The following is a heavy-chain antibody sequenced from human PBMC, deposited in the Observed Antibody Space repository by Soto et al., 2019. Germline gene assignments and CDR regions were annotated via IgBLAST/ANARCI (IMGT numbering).Heavy chain of an antibody. V-gene: IGHV4-59*08. Sequence: SETLSLTCTVSGGSNSNYHWSWIRQPPGKGLEWIGYIYYSGSTNYNPSLKSRVTISVDTSKNQFSLKLRSVTAADTAVYYCTRHLGRAVAGFDYWGQGTLVTVSS. CDR2: IYYSGST. J-gene: IGHJ4*02. CDR3: TRHLGRAVAGFDY. D-gene: IGHD6-19*01. CDR1: GGSNSNYH.